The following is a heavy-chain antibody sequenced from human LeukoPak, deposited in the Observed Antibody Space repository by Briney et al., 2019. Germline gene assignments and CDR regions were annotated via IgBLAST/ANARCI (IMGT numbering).Heavy chain of an antibody. Sequence: GGSLRLSCAASGFTFSSYGMHWVRQAPGKGLEWVAVISYDGSNKYYADSVKGRFTISRDNPKNTLYLQMNSLRAEDTAVYYCAKDLRGHFDYWGQGTLVTVSS. CDR1: GFTFSSYG. CDR3: AKDLRGHFDY. D-gene: IGHD2-15*01. V-gene: IGHV3-30*18. CDR2: ISYDGSNK. J-gene: IGHJ4*02.